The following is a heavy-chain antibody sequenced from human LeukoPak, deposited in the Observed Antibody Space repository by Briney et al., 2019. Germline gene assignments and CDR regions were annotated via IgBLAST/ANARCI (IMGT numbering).Heavy chain of an antibody. J-gene: IGHJ4*02. CDR1: GFTLSSHW. CDR2: IKSDGTYS. V-gene: IGHV3-74*01. CDR3: VRDDGYYGVDY. D-gene: IGHD4-17*01. Sequence: GGSLRLSCAASGFTLSSHWMHWVRQAPGKGLVCVSRIKSDGTYSDYGDSVRGRFIISRDNAKDTLYLHMNSLRVEDTAVYYCVRDDGYYGVDYWGQGTLVTVSS.